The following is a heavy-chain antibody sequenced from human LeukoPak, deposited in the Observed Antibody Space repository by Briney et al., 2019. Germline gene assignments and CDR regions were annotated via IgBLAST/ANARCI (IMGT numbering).Heavy chain of an antibody. Sequence: PGGSLRLSCAASGFTFRSYWMHWVRQGPGKGLVWVSRVNSDGTSTSDADFVKGRFTTSRDNAKNTLYLQMTSLRAEDTAVYYCARGLVTHVGLWNYWGQGSLVTVSS. CDR3: ARGLVTHVGLWNY. CDR2: VNSDGTST. V-gene: IGHV3-74*01. D-gene: IGHD3-3*01. J-gene: IGHJ4*02. CDR1: GFTFRSYW.